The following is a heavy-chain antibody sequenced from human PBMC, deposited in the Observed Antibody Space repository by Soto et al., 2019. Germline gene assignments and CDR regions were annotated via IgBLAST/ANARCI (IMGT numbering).Heavy chain of an antibody. CDR3: AKVRYSSPMGYYYGMDV. D-gene: IGHD6-19*01. Sequence: PVKVSCKASRVAFSKFIVTWVRQAPGLGLEWVGGIIPIFGTANYAQKFQGRVAITADESTSTSYMEVNNLRSEDTAVYYCAKVRYSSPMGYYYGMDVWGQGTTVTVSS. CDR2: IIPIFGTA. CDR1: RVAFSKFI. V-gene: IGHV1-69*13. J-gene: IGHJ6*02.